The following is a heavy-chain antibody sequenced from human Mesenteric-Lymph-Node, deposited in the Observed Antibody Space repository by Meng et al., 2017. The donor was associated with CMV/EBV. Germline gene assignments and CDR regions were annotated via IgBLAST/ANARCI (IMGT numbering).Heavy chain of an antibody. CDR1: GGSISSSSYY. V-gene: IGHV4-39*07. CDR3: ARDSSSYYYYYGMDV. CDR2: IYYSGST. Sequence: GSLRLSCTVSGGSISSSSYYWGWIRQPPGKGLEWIGSIYYSGSTYYNPSLKSRVTISVDTSKNQFSLKLSSVTAVDTAVYYCARDSSSYYYYYGMDVWGQGTTVTVSS. D-gene: IGHD6-6*01. J-gene: IGHJ6*02.